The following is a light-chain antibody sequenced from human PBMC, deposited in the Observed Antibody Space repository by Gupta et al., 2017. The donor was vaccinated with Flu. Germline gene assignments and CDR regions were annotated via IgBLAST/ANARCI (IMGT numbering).Light chain of an antibody. J-gene: IGLJ1*01. CDR1: GSNIGAGYV. Sequence: QSVLTQPPSVSGAPGPRVTIPCSGSGSNIGAGYVVHWYQQHPGKAPKLLIHNNSNRPSGVPDRFSGSISGTSGPLAITGLQADDEADYYCQSFDNDLGGTYVFGTGTKVTVL. CDR3: QSFDNDLGGTYV. V-gene: IGLV1-40*01. CDR2: NNS.